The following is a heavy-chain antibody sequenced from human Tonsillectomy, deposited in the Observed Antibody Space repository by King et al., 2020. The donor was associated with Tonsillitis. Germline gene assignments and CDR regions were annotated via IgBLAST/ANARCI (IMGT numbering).Heavy chain of an antibody. D-gene: IGHD6-19*01. CDR2: ISAYNGIT. J-gene: IGHJ4*02. CDR3: ARGDSSGWYATGFDY. V-gene: IGHV1-18*04. Sequence: VQLVESGAEVKKPGASVKVSCKASGYPFTTYAISWVRQAPGQGLEWMGWISAYNGITNYAQKLQGRVTMTTDTSTSTAYMELRSLRSDDTAVYYRARGDSSGWYATGFDYWGQGTLVTVSS. CDR1: GYPFTTYA.